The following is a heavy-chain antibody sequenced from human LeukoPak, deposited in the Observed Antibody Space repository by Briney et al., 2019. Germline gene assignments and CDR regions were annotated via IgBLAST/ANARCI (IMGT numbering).Heavy chain of an antibody. Sequence: GGSLRLSCAASGFTFSSYGMHWVRQAPGKGLEWVAVIWYDGSNKYYADSVKGRFTISRDNSKNTLYLQMDSLRAEDTAVYYRARELDYYYYYMDVWGKGTTVTVSS. D-gene: IGHD1-1*01. V-gene: IGHV3-33*01. CDR2: IWYDGSNK. CDR3: ARELDYYYYYMDV. J-gene: IGHJ6*03. CDR1: GFTFSSYG.